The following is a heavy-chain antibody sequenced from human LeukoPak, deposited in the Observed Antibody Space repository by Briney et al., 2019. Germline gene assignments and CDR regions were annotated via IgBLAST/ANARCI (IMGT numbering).Heavy chain of an antibody. D-gene: IGHD3-22*01. Sequence: SETLSLTCTVSGGSISSGGYYWSWIRQHPGKGLEWIGYIYYSGSTYYNPSLKSRVTISVDTSKNQFSLKLSSVTAADTAVYYCARSFEDDSSGYCYYPFDYWGQGTLVTVSS. J-gene: IGHJ4*02. V-gene: IGHV4-31*03. CDR3: ARSFEDDSSGYCYYPFDY. CDR2: IYYSGST. CDR1: GGSISSGGYY.